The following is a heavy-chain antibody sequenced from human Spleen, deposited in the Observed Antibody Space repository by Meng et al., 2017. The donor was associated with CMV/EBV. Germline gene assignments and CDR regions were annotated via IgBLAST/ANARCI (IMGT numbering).Heavy chain of an antibody. Sequence: QVRLQESGPGLVSPSGTLSLTCTVSVDSISSDIWWSWVRQPPGKGLEWIGEVYHRGDTNYNPSLKSRVDISVDKSKNQFYLSLFSVTAADTAVYYCGRDQGRELINHWGQGTLVTVSS. CDR1: VDSISSDIW. CDR3: GRDQGRELINH. J-gene: IGHJ4*02. V-gene: IGHV4-4*02. CDR2: VYHRGDT. D-gene: IGHD1-7*01.